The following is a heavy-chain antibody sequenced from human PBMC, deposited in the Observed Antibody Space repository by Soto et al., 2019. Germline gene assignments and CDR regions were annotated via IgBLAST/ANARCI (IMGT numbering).Heavy chain of an antibody. J-gene: IGHJ2*01. CDR3: ATMGATSGFSFDL. V-gene: IGHV1-24*01. CDR2: FDPEDGET. Sequence: ASVKVSCKVSGYTLTELSMHWVRQAPGKGLEWMGGFDPEDGETIYAQKFQGRVTMTEDTSTDTACRGLSRLRSEATTVYYCATMGATSGFSFDLWGRGTLVTVSS. CDR1: GYTLTELS. D-gene: IGHD5-12*01.